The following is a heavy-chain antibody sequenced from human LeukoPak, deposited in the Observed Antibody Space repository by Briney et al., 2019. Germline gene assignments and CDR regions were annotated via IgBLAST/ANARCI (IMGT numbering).Heavy chain of an antibody. Sequence: GGSLILSCAASGFTVSTNSMTWVRQPPGKGLEWVSVIYSDGSTFYAASVKGRFIISRDNSKNTLYLQMNSLRVDDTAVYFCARDHRIGGSWGQGTLVTVSS. CDR1: GFTVSTNS. CDR3: ARDHRIGGS. CDR2: IYSDGST. D-gene: IGHD3-16*01. V-gene: IGHV3-53*01. J-gene: IGHJ4*02.